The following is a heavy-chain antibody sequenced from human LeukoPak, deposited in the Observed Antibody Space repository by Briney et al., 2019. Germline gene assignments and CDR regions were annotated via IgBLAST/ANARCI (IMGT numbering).Heavy chain of an antibody. J-gene: IGHJ4*02. CDR3: ARATYGGNYYFDY. V-gene: IGHV4-59*01. CDR2: ISYSGNT. CDR1: GASISSDY. D-gene: IGHD4-23*01. Sequence: SETLSLTCTVSGASISSDYWSWIRRPPGKGLEWIGYISYSGNTEYNPSLKSRVTVSLDRSKNQLSLELSSVTAADTAVYYCARATYGGNYYFDYWGQGSLVTVSS.